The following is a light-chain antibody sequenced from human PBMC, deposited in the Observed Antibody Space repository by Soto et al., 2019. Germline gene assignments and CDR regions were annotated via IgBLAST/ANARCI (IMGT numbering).Light chain of an antibody. J-gene: IGLJ2*01. V-gene: IGLV2-14*01. Sequence: QSVLTQPASVSGSPGQSITISCTGTSSDVGGYNYVSWYQQHPGKAPKLMIYDVSNRPSGVSNRFSGSKSGSTASLTISGIQAEDEADYYCSSYTSSSTRVFGGGTKLTVL. CDR2: DVS. CDR1: SSDVGGYNY. CDR3: SSYTSSSTRV.